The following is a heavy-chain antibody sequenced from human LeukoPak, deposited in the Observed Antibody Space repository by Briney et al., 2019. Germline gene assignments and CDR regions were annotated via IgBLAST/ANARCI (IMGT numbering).Heavy chain of an antibody. CDR2: LIEDGSEK. Sequence: GGSLRLSCAASGVTFSTFWMSWVREALGQGLEWVANLIEDGSEKYNVDSEKGRFTISRDNAKNSLYLQMNSLRAEDTAVYYCARLEAHGSGSYSFDYWGQGTLVTVSS. CDR3: ARLEAHGSGSYSFDY. J-gene: IGHJ4*02. D-gene: IGHD3-10*01. V-gene: IGHV3-7*04. CDR1: GVTFSTFW.